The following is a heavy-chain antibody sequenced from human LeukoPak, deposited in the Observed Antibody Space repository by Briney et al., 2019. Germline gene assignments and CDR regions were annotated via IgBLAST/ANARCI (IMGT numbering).Heavy chain of an antibody. V-gene: IGHV4-59*01. CDR2: IYYSGST. J-gene: IGHJ4*02. CDR3: ARVTGYVMEDYFDY. Sequence: PSETLSLPCTVSGGSISSYYWSWLRQPPGKGLEWIGYIYYSGSTNYNPSLKSRVTISVDTSKNQFSLRLSSVTAADTAVYYCARVTGYVMEDYFDYWGQGTLVTVSS. CDR1: GGSISSYY. D-gene: IGHD6-13*01.